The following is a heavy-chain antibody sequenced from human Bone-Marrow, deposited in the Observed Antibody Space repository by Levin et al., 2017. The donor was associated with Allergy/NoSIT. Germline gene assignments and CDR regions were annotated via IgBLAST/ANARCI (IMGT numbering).Heavy chain of an antibody. D-gene: IGHD1-26*01. CDR2: ISSRGTTI. V-gene: IGHV3-11*01. J-gene: IGHJ4*02. CDR3: ARDFVGLDY. Sequence: GGSLRLSCEASGFTFSDYYMSWIRQAPGKGLEWLSYISSRGTTIQSADSVKGRFTISRDNAKNSLYLQMNSLRSEDTAVYYCARDFVGLDYWGQGTLVTVSA. CDR1: GFTFSDYY.